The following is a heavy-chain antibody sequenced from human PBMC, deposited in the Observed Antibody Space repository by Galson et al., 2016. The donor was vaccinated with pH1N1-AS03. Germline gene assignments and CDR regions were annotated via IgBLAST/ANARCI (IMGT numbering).Heavy chain of an antibody. Sequence: SLRLSCAASGFTINNNYMSRVRQAPGKGLEWVSVIYGGDDTFYADSVKGRFTISRDNSKNTVYLQMNSLRVEDTAVYYCAREPWGSTQGEYWGQGTLVTVSS. CDR2: IYGGDDT. CDR1: GFTINNNY. CDR3: AREPWGSTQGEY. J-gene: IGHJ4*02. V-gene: IGHV3-53*01. D-gene: IGHD3-16*01.